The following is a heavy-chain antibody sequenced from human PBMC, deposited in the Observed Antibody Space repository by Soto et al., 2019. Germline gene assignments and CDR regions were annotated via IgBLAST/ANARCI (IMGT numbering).Heavy chain of an antibody. CDR3: AMRFLYGDYYYYMDV. J-gene: IGHJ6*03. D-gene: IGHD4-17*01. V-gene: IGHV1-69*02. Sequence: QVQLVQSGAEVKKPGSSVKVSCKASGGTFSSYTISWLRQAPGQGLEWMGRIIPILGIANYAQKFQGRVTITADKSTSTAYMELSSLRSEDTAVYYCAMRFLYGDYYYYMDVWGKGTTVTVSS. CDR2: IIPILGIA. CDR1: GGTFSSYT.